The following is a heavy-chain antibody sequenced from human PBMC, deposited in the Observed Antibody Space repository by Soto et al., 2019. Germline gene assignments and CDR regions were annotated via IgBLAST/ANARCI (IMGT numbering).Heavy chain of an antibody. CDR3: VRLYTGGDGYTIFDY. D-gene: IGHD3-16*01. CDR2: IYPGDSDT. CDR1: GYSFTSYW. J-gene: IGHJ4*02. V-gene: IGHV5-51*01. Sequence: GESLKISCKGSGYSFTSYWIVWVRQMPGKGLEWMGIIYPGDSDTRYSPSFQGQVTISADKSISTAYLQWSSLKASDTAMYYCVRLYTGGDGYTIFDYWGQGTLVTVSS.